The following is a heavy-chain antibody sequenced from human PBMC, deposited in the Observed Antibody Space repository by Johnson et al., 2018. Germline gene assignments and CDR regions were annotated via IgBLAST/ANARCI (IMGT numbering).Heavy chain of an antibody. D-gene: IGHD1-26*01. Sequence: QVQLVQSGAEVKKPGASVKVSCKASGYTFISYEINWVRLATGQGLEWMGRMHPDSGNTGFAQRFQGRVTMTRNTSLSTAYMELSGLRSEDTAVYFCAGSGGTGGAQVYYFGMDVWGQGTTVTVSS. CDR2: MHPDSGNT. J-gene: IGHJ6*02. V-gene: IGHV1-8*01. CDR3: AGSGGTGGAQVYYFGMDV. CDR1: GYTFISYE.